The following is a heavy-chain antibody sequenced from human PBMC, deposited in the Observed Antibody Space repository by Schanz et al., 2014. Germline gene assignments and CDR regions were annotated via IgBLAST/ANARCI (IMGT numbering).Heavy chain of an antibody. V-gene: IGHV3-23*04. Sequence: EVQLVESGGGLVQPGGSLRLSCAASGFTFSSYAMGWVRQGPGKGLEWVSSLSGRGSRTDYADSVKGRFTISRDNSKNTLYLQMNSLRAEDTAVYYCAKGQLLSYYFDYWGQGTLVTVSS. CDR1: GFTFSSYA. D-gene: IGHD2-21*01. CDR2: LSGRGSRT. CDR3: AKGQLLSYYFDY. J-gene: IGHJ4*02.